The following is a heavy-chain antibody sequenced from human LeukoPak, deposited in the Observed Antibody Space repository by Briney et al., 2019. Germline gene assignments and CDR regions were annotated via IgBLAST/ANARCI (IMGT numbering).Heavy chain of an antibody. V-gene: IGHV1-18*01. CDR1: GYTFTSYG. J-gene: IGHJ4*02. Sequence: ASVKVSCKASGYTFTSYGISWVRQAPGHGLERMGWISAYNGNTKYAQNLQGRVTMTTDTSTSTAYMELRSLRSDDTAVYYCARVRTDFWSGYFYNYFDYWGQGTLVTVSS. CDR3: ARVRTDFWSGYFYNYFDY. D-gene: IGHD3-3*01. CDR2: ISAYNGNT.